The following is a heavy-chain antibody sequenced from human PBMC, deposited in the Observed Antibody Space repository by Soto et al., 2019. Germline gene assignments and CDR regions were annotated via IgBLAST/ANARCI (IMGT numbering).Heavy chain of an antibody. CDR1: GYTFTSYY. D-gene: IGHD6-19*01. CDR2: INPSGGST. Sequence: ASVKVSCKASGYTFTSYYMHWVRQAPGQGLEWMGIINPSGGSTSYAQKFQGRVTMTRDTSTSTVYMELSSLRSEDTAVYYCARDRQWLINYYYGMDVWGQGTTVTVSS. J-gene: IGHJ6*02. V-gene: IGHV1-46*01. CDR3: ARDRQWLINYYYGMDV.